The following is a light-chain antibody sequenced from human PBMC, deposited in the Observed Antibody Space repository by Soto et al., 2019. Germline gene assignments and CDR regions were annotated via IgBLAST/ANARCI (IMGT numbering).Light chain of an antibody. Sequence: QSALTQPASVSGSPGQSITISCTGTSSDVDGYNYVSWYQQHPGKAPKLMIYEVSNRPSGVSNRFSGSKSGNTASLTISGLQAEDEADYYCSSYTSSSTPFYVFGTGTKLTVL. J-gene: IGLJ1*01. V-gene: IGLV2-14*01. CDR1: SSDVDGYNY. CDR3: SSYTSSSTPFYV. CDR2: EVS.